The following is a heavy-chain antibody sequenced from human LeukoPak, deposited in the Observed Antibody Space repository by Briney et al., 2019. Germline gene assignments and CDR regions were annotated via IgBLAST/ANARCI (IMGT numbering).Heavy chain of an antibody. Sequence: GASVKISCKASGYTFISYYMHWVRQAPGQGLEWMGIINPSGGSTSYAQKFQGRVTMTRDTSTSTVYMELSSLRSEDTAVYYCARGRGVTIFGVAPFDYWGQGTLVTVSS. CDR2: INPSGGST. V-gene: IGHV1-46*01. CDR3: ARGRGVTIFGVAPFDY. D-gene: IGHD3-3*01. CDR1: GYTFISYY. J-gene: IGHJ4*02.